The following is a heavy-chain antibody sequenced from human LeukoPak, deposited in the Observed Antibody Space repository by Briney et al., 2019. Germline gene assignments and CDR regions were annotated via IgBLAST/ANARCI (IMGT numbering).Heavy chain of an antibody. CDR3: ARGRKLLWFGEPSQGDY. Sequence: SETLSLTCTVSGGSISSYYWSWIRQPPGKGLEWIGYIYYSGSTNYNPSLKSRVTISVDTSKNQFSLTMSSVTAADTAVYYCARGRKLLWFGEPSQGDYWGQGTLVTVSS. V-gene: IGHV4-59*12. D-gene: IGHD3-10*01. CDR1: GGSISSYY. CDR2: IYYSGST. J-gene: IGHJ4*02.